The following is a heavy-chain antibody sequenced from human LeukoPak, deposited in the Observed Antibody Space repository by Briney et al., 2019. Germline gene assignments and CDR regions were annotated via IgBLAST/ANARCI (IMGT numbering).Heavy chain of an antibody. D-gene: IGHD2-2*01. CDR1: GGSFSGYY. Sequence: SETLSLTCAVYGGSFSGYYWSWLRQPPGKGLEWLGEINHSGSTNYNPSLKSRVTISVDTSKNQFSLKLSSVTAADTAVYYCARVDCSSTSCYHYMDVWGKGTTVTVSS. CDR2: INHSGST. CDR3: ARVDCSSTSCYHYMDV. V-gene: IGHV4-34*01. J-gene: IGHJ6*03.